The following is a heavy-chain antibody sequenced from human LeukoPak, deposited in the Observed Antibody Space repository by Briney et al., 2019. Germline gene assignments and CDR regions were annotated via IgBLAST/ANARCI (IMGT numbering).Heavy chain of an antibody. V-gene: IGHV1-2*02. CDR1: GYTFTGYY. CDR2: INPNSGGT. CDR3: ARGAYYYDSSGYLNY. D-gene: IGHD3-22*01. J-gene: IGHJ4*02. Sequence: ASVKVSCKASGYTFTGYYMHWVRPAPGQGLAWMGWINPNSGGTNYAQKFQGRVTMTRDTSISTAYMELSRLRSDDTAVYYCARGAYYYDSSGYLNYWGQGTLVTVSS.